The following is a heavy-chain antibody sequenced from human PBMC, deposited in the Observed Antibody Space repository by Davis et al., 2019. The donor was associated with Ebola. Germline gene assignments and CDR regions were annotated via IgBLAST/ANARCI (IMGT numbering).Heavy chain of an antibody. CDR1: GGSISSGDYY. CDR3: AKDRYSSGWYYFDY. J-gene: IGHJ4*02. V-gene: IGHV4-30-4*01. CDR2: IYYSGST. D-gene: IGHD6-19*01. Sequence: MPSETLSLTCTVSGGSISSGDYYWSWIRQPPGKGLEWIGYIYYSGSTYYNPSLKSRVTISVDTSKNQFPLKLSSVTAADTAVYYCAKDRYSSGWYYFDYWGQGTLVTVSS.